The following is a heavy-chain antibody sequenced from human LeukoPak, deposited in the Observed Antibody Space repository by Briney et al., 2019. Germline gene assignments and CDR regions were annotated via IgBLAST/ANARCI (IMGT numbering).Heavy chain of an antibody. CDR3: ARDKGGYFDY. CDR1: GYTFTSYG. D-gene: IGHD3-16*01. V-gene: IGHV1-18*01. J-gene: IGHJ4*02. Sequence: GASVKVSCKASGYTFTSYGISWVRQAPGQGLEWMGWISAYNGNTNYAQKFQGRVTITADKSTSTAYVELRSLRSDDTAVYYCARDKGGYFDYWGQGTLVTVSS. CDR2: ISAYNGNT.